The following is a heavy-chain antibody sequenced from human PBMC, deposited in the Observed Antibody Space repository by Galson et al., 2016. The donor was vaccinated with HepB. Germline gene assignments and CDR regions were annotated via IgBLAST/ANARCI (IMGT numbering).Heavy chain of an antibody. V-gene: IGHV3-23*01. Sequence: SLRLSCAASGFSFSNSGMSWVRQAPGRGLEWVSGITRSGDATHYPDFVKGRFTISRDNSKNTLYLYMNNLTAGGTAIYYCGKHGGFDYWGQGALVTVSS. CDR3: GKHGGFDY. CDR2: ITRSGDAT. J-gene: IGHJ4*02. CDR1: GFSFSNSG. D-gene: IGHD3-16*01.